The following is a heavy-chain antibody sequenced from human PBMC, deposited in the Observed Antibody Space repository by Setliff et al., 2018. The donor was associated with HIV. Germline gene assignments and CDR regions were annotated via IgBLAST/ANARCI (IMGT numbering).Heavy chain of an antibody. CDR1: GGTFSNYA. Sequence: GASVKVSCKASGGTFSNYAISWVRQAPGQGLEWMGGIIPILDTAKYAQKFQGRVTITTDESTSTAYMELSSLRSEDTAVYYCASRAGYCSSTSCYVFDYWGQGTLVTVSS. CDR3: ASRAGYCSSTSCYVFDY. V-gene: IGHV1-69*05. CDR2: IIPILDTA. D-gene: IGHD2-2*03. J-gene: IGHJ4*02.